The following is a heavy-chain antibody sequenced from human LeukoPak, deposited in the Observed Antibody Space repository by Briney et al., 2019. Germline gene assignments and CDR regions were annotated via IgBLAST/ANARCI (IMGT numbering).Heavy chain of an antibody. CDR3: ARAHYCSSTSCYYRAFDI. D-gene: IGHD2-2*01. CDR1: GFTFSSYS. CDR2: ISSSSSYI. J-gene: IGHJ3*02. Sequence: GGSLRLSCAASGFTFSSYSMSWVRQAPGKGLEWVSSISSSSSYIYYADSVKGRFTISRDNAKNSLYLQMNSLRAEDTAVYYCARAHYCSSTSCYYRAFDIWGQGTMVTVSS. V-gene: IGHV3-21*01.